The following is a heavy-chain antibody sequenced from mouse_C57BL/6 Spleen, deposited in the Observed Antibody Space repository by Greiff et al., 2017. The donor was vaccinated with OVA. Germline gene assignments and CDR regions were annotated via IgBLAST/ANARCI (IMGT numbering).Heavy chain of an antibody. V-gene: IGHV1-58*01. CDR3: GRGVEAYYYAMED. CDR1: GYTFTSYG. D-gene: IGHD1-1*01. Sequence: EVQLQQSGAELVRPGSSVKMSCKTSGYTFTSYGINWVKQRPGQGLEWIGYIYIGNGYTEYNEKFKGKATLTSDTSSSTAYMQLSSLTSEDSAIYCGGRGVEAYYYAMEDWGKGTSVTVSS. CDR2: IYIGNGYT. J-gene: IGHJ4*01.